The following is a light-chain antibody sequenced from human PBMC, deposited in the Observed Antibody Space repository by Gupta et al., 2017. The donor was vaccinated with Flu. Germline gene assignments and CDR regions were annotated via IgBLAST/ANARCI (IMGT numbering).Light chain of an antibody. CDR3: QSYDSSPLVV. CDR2: ANT. CDR1: NSNIGAGFD. Sequence: QSVLTQPPSVSGAPGQRVTIPCTGDNSNIGAGFDVHWYQRFPGTAPKLLIYANTNRPSGVPERFSGSKSDTSASLAITGLQAEDEADYYCQSYDSSPLVVFGGGTKLTVL. V-gene: IGLV1-40*01. J-gene: IGLJ2*01.